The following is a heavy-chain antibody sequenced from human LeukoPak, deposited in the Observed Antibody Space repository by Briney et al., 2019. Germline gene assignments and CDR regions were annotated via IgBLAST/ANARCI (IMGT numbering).Heavy chain of an antibody. CDR1: GGSISSYY. CDR2: IYYSGST. V-gene: IGHV4-59*01. CDR3: ARVERPLDYYYYYMDV. Sequence: SETLSLTCTVSGGSISSYYWSWIRQPPGKGLEWIGYIYYSGSTNYNPSLKSRVTISVDTSKNHFSLKLSSVTAAGTAVYYCARVERPLDYYYYYMDVWGKGTTVTVSS. J-gene: IGHJ6*03.